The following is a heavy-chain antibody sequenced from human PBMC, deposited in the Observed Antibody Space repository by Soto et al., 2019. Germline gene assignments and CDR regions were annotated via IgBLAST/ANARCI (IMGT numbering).Heavy chain of an antibody. CDR3: AGDCTGGCCFCIY. CDR2: INTYNGNS. J-gene: IGHJ4*02. CDR1: GYTLTNYA. V-gene: IGHV1-18*03. Sequence: QVQLVQSAAEVKKPGASVKVSCKASGYTLTNYAISWVRQAPGQGPEWMGWINTYNGNSNYAQKFQGRVTMTTDTSKNTAYMEQMSLPSDDMAVYYCAGDCTGGCCFCIYWGQGTLVTVSS. D-gene: IGHD2-15*01.